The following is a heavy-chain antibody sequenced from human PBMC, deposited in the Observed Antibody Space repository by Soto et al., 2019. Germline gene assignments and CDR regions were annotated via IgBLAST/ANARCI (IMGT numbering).Heavy chain of an antibody. V-gene: IGHV1-69*13. Sequence: ASVKVSCKASGGTFSSYAISWVRQAPGQGLEWMGGIIPIFGTANYAQEFQGRVTITADESTSTAYMELSSLRSEDTAVYYCAYSGYSGYDLEYYFDYWGQGTLVTVSS. CDR3: AYSGYSGYDLEYYFDY. J-gene: IGHJ4*02. CDR1: GGTFSSYA. CDR2: IIPIFGTA. D-gene: IGHD5-12*01.